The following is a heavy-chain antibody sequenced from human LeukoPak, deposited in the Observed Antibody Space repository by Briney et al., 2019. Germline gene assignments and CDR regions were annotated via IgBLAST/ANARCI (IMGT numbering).Heavy chain of an antibody. Sequence: GGSLRLSCAASGFTVSSNYMSWVRQAPGKGLEWVPVIYSGGSTYYADSVKGRFTISRDNSKNTLYLQMNSLRAEDTAVYYCASSFSRGLQYYYGMDVWGQGTTVTVSS. CDR3: ASSFSRGLQYYYGMDV. D-gene: IGHD4-11*01. V-gene: IGHV3-66*02. CDR2: IYSGGST. J-gene: IGHJ6*02. CDR1: GFTVSSNY.